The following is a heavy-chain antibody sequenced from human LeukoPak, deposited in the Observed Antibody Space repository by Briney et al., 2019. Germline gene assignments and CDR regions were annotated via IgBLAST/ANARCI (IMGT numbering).Heavy chain of an antibody. CDR1: GVSLNDYY. CDR3: TRMTTGHDY. V-gene: IGHV4-34*01. Sequence: KPSETLSLTCAVSGVSLNDYYWSWVRQTPGKGLEWIGEINHSGYTNDSPSLKSRVTLSIDTSRKQFSLKLRSVTVADSGIYYCTRMTTGHDYWGQGTLVTVSS. D-gene: IGHD4-11*01. CDR2: INHSGYT. J-gene: IGHJ4*02.